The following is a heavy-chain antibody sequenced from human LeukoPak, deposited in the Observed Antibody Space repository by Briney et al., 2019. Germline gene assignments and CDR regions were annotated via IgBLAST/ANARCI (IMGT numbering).Heavy chain of an antibody. CDR2: INSDGSST. Sequence: QSGGSLRLSCAASGFTFSSYWMHWVRQAPGKGLVWVSRINSDGSSTSYADSVKGRFTISRDNAKNTLYLQMNSLRAEDTAVYHCANSGVMEYYGMDVWGQGTTVTVSS. J-gene: IGHJ6*02. V-gene: IGHV3-74*01. CDR1: GFTFSSYW. CDR3: ANSGVMEYYGMDV. D-gene: IGHD3-16*01.